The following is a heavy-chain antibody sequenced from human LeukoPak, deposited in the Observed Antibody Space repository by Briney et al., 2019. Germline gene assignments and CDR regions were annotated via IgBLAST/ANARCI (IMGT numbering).Heavy chain of an antibody. CDR3: TRDASRYCSSTSCYSHFDY. J-gene: IGHJ4*02. D-gene: IGHD2-2*01. CDR1: GFTFGDYA. V-gene: IGHV3-49*03. CDR2: IRSKAYGGTT. Sequence: GGSLRLSCTASGFTFGDYAMSWLRQAPGKGLEGVGFIRSKAYGGTTEYAASVKGRFTISRDDSKSIAYLQMNSLKTEDTAVYYCTRDASRYCSSTSCYSHFDYWGQGTLVTVSS.